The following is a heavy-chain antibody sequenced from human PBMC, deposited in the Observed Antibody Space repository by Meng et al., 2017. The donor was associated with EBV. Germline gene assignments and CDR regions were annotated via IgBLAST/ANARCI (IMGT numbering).Heavy chain of an antibody. CDR1: EFTCPSDL. J-gene: IGHJ4*02. CDR3: TTDEGCSRF. Sequence: EVQLVGSGGGLVKPGESLQPFCAAFEFTCPSDLRNWVRQAPGKGLECVGRIRSQVDGRTADYSAPVNGRLTISRDDSKHTLYLQMNSLKIEDSAVYYCTTDEGCSRFWGQGTLVTVSS. V-gene: IGHV3-15*01. CDR2: IRSQVDGRTA. D-gene: IGHD3-10*02.